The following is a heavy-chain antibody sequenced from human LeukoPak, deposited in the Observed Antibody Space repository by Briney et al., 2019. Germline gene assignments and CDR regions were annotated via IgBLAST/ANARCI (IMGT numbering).Heavy chain of an antibody. D-gene: IGHD3-3*01. J-gene: IGHJ5*02. CDR3: ARGATDITRWFDP. Sequence: YADSLKGRFTISRDNAKNSLYLQMNGLRAEDTAAYYCARGATDITRWFDPWGQGTLVTVSS. V-gene: IGHV3-21*01.